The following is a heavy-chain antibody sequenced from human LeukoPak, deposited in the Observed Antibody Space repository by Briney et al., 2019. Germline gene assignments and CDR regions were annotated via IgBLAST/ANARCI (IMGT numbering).Heavy chain of an antibody. J-gene: IGHJ5*01. CDR2: ISGSGTAV. CDR1: GFTFSSYA. Sequence: QAGGSLRLSCAASGFTFSSYAMVWVRQAPGRGLEWVSAISGSGTAVYYADSVNGRFTISRDNSKNILYLDMESLRVEDSAIYYCAKDSEFLASRGCWFDSWGQGTLVTVSS. D-gene: IGHD2-2*01. V-gene: IGHV3-23*01. CDR3: AKDSEFLASRGCWFDS.